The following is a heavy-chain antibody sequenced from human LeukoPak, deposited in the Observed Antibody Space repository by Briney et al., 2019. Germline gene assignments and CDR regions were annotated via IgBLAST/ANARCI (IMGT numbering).Heavy chain of an antibody. Sequence: ASVKVSCKVSGYTLTELSMHWVRQAPGKGREWMGGFDPEDGETIYAQKFQGRVTMTEDTSTDTAYMELSSLRSEDTAVYYCASIVAAAGTGGAWFDPWGQGTLVTVSS. CDR2: FDPEDGET. J-gene: IGHJ5*02. CDR3: ASIVAAAGTGGAWFDP. V-gene: IGHV1-24*01. CDR1: GYTLTELS. D-gene: IGHD6-13*01.